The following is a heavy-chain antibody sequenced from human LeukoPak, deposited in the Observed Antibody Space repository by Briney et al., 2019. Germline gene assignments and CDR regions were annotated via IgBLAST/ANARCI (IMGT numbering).Heavy chain of an antibody. CDR2: INPNSGGT. CDR3: ARDGNCSGGSCSLDY. J-gene: IGHJ4*02. D-gene: IGHD2-15*01. Sequence: ASVKVSCKASGYTFTGYYMHWVRQAPGQGLEWMGWINPNSGGTNYAQKFQGRVTMTRVTSINSAYMELRRLRSDDTAVYYCARDGNCSGGSCSLDYWGQGTLVTVSS. V-gene: IGHV1-2*02. CDR1: GYTFTGYY.